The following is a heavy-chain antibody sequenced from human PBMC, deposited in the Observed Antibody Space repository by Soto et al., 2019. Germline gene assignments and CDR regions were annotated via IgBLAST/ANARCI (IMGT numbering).Heavy chain of an antibody. CDR2: ISGTGGST. D-gene: IGHD1-20*01. CDR3: AKDRNNWNPQALDY. Sequence: PGGSLRLSCAASGFTFSVYAMSWVRQAPGKGLEWVSGISGTGGSTSYADSVKGRFTISRDNSKNTLSLQMDSLRADDTAVYYCAKDRNNWNPQALDYWGRGTLVTVSS. J-gene: IGHJ4*02. CDR1: GFTFSVYA. V-gene: IGHV3-23*01.